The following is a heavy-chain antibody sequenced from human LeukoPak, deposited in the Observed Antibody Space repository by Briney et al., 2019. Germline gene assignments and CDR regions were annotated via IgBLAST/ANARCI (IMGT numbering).Heavy chain of an antibody. CDR1: GYTFASHY. D-gene: IGHD2-21*02. J-gene: IGHJ2*01. V-gene: IGHV1-46*01. CDR3: GRVNCGGDCQSWYFDL. CDR2: INPSGGST. Sequence: ASVKVSCKASGYTFASHYMHWVRQAPGQGLEWMGIINPSGGSTTYAQTFQGRVPMTRDTSTSTVYMEVSSLRSEDTAVYYCGRVNCGGDCQSWYFDLWGRGTLVTVSS.